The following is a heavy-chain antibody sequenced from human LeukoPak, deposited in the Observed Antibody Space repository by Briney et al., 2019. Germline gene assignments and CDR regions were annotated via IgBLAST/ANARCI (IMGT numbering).Heavy chain of an antibody. CDR2: IWYDGSNK. Sequence: QPGGSLRLSCAASGFTFSSYGMHWVRQAPGKGLEWVAVIWYDGSNKYYADSVKGRFTISRDNSKNTLYLQMNSLRAEDTAVYYCARDLAAADTFDYWGQGTLVTVSS. D-gene: IGHD6-13*01. CDR1: GFTFSSYG. V-gene: IGHV3-33*01. CDR3: ARDLAAADTFDY. J-gene: IGHJ4*02.